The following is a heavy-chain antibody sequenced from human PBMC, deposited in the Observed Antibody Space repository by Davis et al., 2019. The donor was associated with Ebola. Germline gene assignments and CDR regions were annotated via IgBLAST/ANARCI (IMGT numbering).Heavy chain of an antibody. CDR1: GFTFSSYA. Sequence: GESLKISCAASGFTFSSYAMSWVRQAPGKGLEWISGITDNGGSTFYTDSVRGRFTSSRDNSQNTLYLQMNSLRAEDSAVYYCAKRSCSGSSCYTFFDGWGQGSLVTVSS. CDR3: AKRSCSGSSCYTFFDG. D-gene: IGHD2-2*02. V-gene: IGHV3-23*01. CDR2: ITDNGGST. J-gene: IGHJ4*02.